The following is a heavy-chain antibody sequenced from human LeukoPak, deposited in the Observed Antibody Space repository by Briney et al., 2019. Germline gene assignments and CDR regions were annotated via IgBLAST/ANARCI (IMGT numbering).Heavy chain of an antibody. CDR2: IIPILGIA. CDR1: GYTFTSYA. J-gene: IGHJ4*02. D-gene: IGHD5-18*01. V-gene: IGHV1-69*04. CDR3: AREALRGYSYRGYFDY. Sequence: ASVKVSCKASGYTFTSYAMHWVRQAPGQGLEWMGRIIPILGIANYAQKFQGRVTITADKSTSTAYMELSSLRSEDTAVYYCAREALRGYSYRGYFDYWGQGTLVTVSS.